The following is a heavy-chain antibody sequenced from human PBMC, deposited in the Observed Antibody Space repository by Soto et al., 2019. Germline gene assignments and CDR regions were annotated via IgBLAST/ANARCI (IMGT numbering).Heavy chain of an antibody. CDR3: ARVGYSSSWTYYYYGLDV. D-gene: IGHD6-13*01. CDR1: GFTFSSYA. V-gene: IGHV3-48*04. Sequence: GGSLRLSCAASGFTFSSYAMSWIRQAPGKGLEWVSYISGTTGTIYYADSVKGRFTISRDNAKKSLYLQMNNLRAEDTAVYYCARVGYSSSWTYYYYGLDVWGQGTTVTVSS. J-gene: IGHJ6*02. CDR2: ISGTTGTI.